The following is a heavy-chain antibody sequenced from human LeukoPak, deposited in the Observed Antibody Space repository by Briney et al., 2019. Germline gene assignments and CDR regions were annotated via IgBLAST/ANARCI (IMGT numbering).Heavy chain of an antibody. CDR3: ARDHCSSTSCLDI. D-gene: IGHD2-2*01. J-gene: IGHJ3*02. CDR1: GHSISSGYY. Sequence: SETLSLTCTVSGHSISSGYYWGWIRQPPGKGLEWIGSIYHSGSTYYNPSLKSRVTISVDTSKNQFSLKLSSVTAADTAVCYCARDHCSSTSCLDIWGQGTMVTVSS. CDR2: IYHSGST. V-gene: IGHV4-38-2*02.